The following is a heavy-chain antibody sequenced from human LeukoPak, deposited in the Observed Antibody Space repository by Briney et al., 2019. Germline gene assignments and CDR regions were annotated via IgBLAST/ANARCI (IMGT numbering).Heavy chain of an antibody. D-gene: IGHD1-20*01. Sequence: ASVKVSCKASGYTFTGYYMHWVRQAPGQGLEWMGRINPNSGGTNYAQKFQGRVTMTRDTSISTAYMELSRLRSDDTAVYYCARGKYNWKTGWFDPWGQGTLVTVSS. CDR1: GYTFTGYY. CDR3: ARGKYNWKTGWFDP. J-gene: IGHJ5*02. V-gene: IGHV1-2*06. CDR2: INPNSGGT.